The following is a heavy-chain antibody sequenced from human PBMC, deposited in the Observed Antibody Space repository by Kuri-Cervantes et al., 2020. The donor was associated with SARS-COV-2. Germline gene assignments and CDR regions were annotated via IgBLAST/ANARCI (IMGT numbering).Heavy chain of an antibody. V-gene: IGHV3-30*18. Sequence: GGSLRLSCVASGFNFSTTDMHWVRQAPGKGLEWVTFISSDGENKKCMASGKGRFTISRGNSQNTLHLQMKSLRDEDTAIYYCAKDRAGVHDFWGQGTLVTVSS. J-gene: IGHJ4*02. CDR2: ISSDGENK. CDR1: GFNFSTTD. CDR3: AKDRAGVHDF. D-gene: IGHD2-21*01.